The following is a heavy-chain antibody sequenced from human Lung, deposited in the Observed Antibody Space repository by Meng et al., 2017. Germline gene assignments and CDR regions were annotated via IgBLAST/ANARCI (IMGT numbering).Heavy chain of an antibody. V-gene: IGHV4-34*01. CDR2: INHSGST. J-gene: IGHJ4*02. D-gene: IGHD4-11*01. CDR3: ARGPTTMAHDFDY. CDR1: GGSFSDYY. Sequence: QVQLQLWGAGLLKPSETLYLTCVVSGGSFSDYYGSWIRQPPGKGLEWIGEINHSGSTNYNPSLESRATISVDTSQNNLSLKLSSVTAADSAVYYCARGPTTMAHDFDYWGQGTLVTVSS.